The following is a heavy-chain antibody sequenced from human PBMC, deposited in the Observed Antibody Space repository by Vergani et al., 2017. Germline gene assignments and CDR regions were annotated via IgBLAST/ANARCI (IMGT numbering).Heavy chain of an antibody. CDR2: IKQDGSEK. D-gene: IGHD2-15*01. Sequence: EVQLVESGGGLVQPGGSLRLSCAASGFTFSSYWMSWVRQAPGKGLEWVANIKQDGSEKYYGDSVKGRFTISRDNAKNSLYLKMNSLRAEDTAVYYGARVVPESLGYCSGGSCYSGFDYWGQGTLVTVSS. CDR1: GFTFSSYW. J-gene: IGHJ4*02. V-gene: IGHV3-7*03. CDR3: ARVVPESLGYCSGGSCYSGFDY.